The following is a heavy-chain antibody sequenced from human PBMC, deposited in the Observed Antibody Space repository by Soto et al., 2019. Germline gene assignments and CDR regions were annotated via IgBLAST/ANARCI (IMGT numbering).Heavy chain of an antibody. Sequence: SETLSLTCTVSGGSISSYYWSWIWQPPGKGLEWIGYIYYSGSTNYNPSLKSRVTISVDTSKNQFSLKLSSVTAADTAVYYCASSEANDSSGYHAFDIWGQGTMVTVSS. CDR3: ASSEANDSSGYHAFDI. CDR2: IYYSGST. CDR1: GGSISSYY. J-gene: IGHJ3*02. V-gene: IGHV4-59*01. D-gene: IGHD3-22*01.